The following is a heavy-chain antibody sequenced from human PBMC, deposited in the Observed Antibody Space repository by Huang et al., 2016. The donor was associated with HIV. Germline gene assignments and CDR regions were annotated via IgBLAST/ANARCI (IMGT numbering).Heavy chain of an antibody. Sequence: QVQLQESGPGLVQPSQTLSLICTVSGDSISSGAFYWTWIRQSAGGGLHGIGHVYTSGSVLNNGSLRSRVTIALDTSKNQLSLNLRSVTAADTALYFCARGRGGTHSYFFYSMDVWGAGTAVIVSS. CDR3: ARGRGGTHSYFFYSMDV. D-gene: IGHD1-26*01. V-gene: IGHV4-61*09. J-gene: IGHJ6*03. CDR1: GDSISSGAFY. CDR2: VYTSGSV.